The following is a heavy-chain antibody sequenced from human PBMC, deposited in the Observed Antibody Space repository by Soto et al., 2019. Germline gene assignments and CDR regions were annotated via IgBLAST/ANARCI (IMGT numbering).Heavy chain of an antibody. D-gene: IGHD3-22*01. CDR3: ARGWDSYYYESSADYYHNFDS. CDR2: IIPILGIA. V-gene: IGHV1-69*02. CDR1: GGTFSSYT. Sequence: SVKVSCKASGGTFSSYTISWVRQAPGQGLEWMGRIIPILGIANYAQKFQGRVTITADKSTSTAYMELSSLRSEDTAVYYCARGWDSYYYESSADYYHNFDSWGQGTLVTVSS. J-gene: IGHJ4*02.